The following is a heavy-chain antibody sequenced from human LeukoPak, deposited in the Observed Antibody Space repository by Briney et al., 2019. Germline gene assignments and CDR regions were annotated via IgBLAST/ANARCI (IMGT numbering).Heavy chain of an antibody. CDR1: GGSISSSSYY. V-gene: IGHV4-39*01. CDR3: ARRYYSSGYYYSY. J-gene: IGHJ4*02. D-gene: IGHD3-22*01. CDR2: IYYSGST. Sequence: SETLSLTCTVSGGSISSSSYYWGWIRQPPGKGLEWIGSIYYSGSTYYNPSLKSRVTISVDTSKNQFSLKLSSVTAADTAVYYCARRYYSSGYYYSYWGQGTLVTVSS.